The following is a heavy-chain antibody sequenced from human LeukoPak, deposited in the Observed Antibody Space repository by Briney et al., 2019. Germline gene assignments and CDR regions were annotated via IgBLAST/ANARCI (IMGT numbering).Heavy chain of an antibody. J-gene: IGHJ4*02. CDR3: ARGMAFVD. CDR1: SGSFSGYF. CDR2: INHSGST. D-gene: IGHD2-21*01. Sequence: SETLSLTCAVYSGSFSGYFWSWIRQPPGKGLEWIGEINHSGSTNYNPSLKSRVTISVDTSKNQFSLKLSSVTAADTAVYYCARGMAFVDWDQGTLVTVSS. V-gene: IGHV4-34*01.